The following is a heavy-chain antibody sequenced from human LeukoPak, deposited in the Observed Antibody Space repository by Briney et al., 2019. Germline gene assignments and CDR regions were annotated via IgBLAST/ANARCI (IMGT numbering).Heavy chain of an antibody. V-gene: IGHV1-24*01. Sequence: ASVKVPCKASGYTFTSYYMHWVRQAPGKGLEWMGGFDPEDGETIYAQRFQGRVTMTEDTSTDTAYMELSSLRSEDTAVYYCALSGIAAAGVAFDIWGQGTMVTVSS. CDR2: FDPEDGET. CDR3: ALSGIAAAGVAFDI. D-gene: IGHD6-13*01. J-gene: IGHJ3*02. CDR1: GYTFTSYY.